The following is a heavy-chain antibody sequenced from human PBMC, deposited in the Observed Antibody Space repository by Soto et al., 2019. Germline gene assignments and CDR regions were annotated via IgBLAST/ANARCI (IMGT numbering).Heavy chain of an antibody. Sequence: DVQLLESGGHLVQPGGSLRLSCAASGFTFSSYAMSWVRQAPGKGLEWVSSVSAGGDMTYYSDSVKGRFTSSRDNSNNALFLQMNSLRIEDTALYFCARGDRGGSGSPASHYYSGLDVWGQGTTVTVS. D-gene: IGHD3-10*01. CDR1: GFTFSSYA. V-gene: IGHV3-23*01. CDR3: ARGDRGGSGSPASHYYSGLDV. J-gene: IGHJ6*02. CDR2: VSAGGDMT.